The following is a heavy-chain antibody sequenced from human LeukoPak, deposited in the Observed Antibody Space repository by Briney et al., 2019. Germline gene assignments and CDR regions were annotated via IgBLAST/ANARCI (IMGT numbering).Heavy chain of an antibody. J-gene: IGHJ4*02. CDR1: GYTFTGYY. CDR2: MNPNSGNT. CDR3: ARGLGTYSSSFLGS. D-gene: IGHD6-13*01. V-gene: IGHV1-8*02. Sequence: ASVTVSCKASGYTFTGYYMHWVRQAPGQGLEWMGWMNPNSGNTGYAQKFQGRVTLTRDTSISTAYMDLSSLRSEDTAVYYCARGLGTYSSSFLGSWGQGTLVTVSS.